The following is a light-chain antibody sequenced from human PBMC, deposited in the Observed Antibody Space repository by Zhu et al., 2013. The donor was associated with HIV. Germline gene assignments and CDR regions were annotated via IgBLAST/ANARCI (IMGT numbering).Light chain of an antibody. Sequence: QSVLTQPPSASGTPGQRVTISCSGSSSNIGSNTVTWYQQLPGTAPKVLIYNNNQRPSGVPDRFSGSKSGTSASLAISGIQSEDEAEYYCAAWHDNLNGPVFGGGTKLTVL. CDR3: AAWHDNLNGPV. CDR1: SSNIGSNT. V-gene: IGLV1-44*01. CDR2: NNN. J-gene: IGLJ3*02.